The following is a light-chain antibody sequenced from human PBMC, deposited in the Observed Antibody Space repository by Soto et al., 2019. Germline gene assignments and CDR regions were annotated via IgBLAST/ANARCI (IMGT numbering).Light chain of an antibody. CDR3: QHYNSYSEA. Sequence: DIHIAQSPSTPSGSLGDRVTNYCRASQTISSWLAWYQQKPGKAPKLLIYKASTLKSGVPSRFSGSGSGTEFTLTISSLQPDDFATYYCQHYNSYSEAFGQGTKVDIK. V-gene: IGKV1-5*03. CDR2: KAS. CDR1: QTISSW. J-gene: IGKJ1*01.